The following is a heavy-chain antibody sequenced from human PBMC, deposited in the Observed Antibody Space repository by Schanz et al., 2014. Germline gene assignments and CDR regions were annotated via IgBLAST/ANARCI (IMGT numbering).Heavy chain of an antibody. CDR1: GYTFTSDS. CDR3: ARDGVDATAGGNY. V-gene: IGHV1-46*03. Sequence: QVQLVQSGAEVKKPGASVKVSCKASGYTFTSDSMHWVRQAPGQGLEWMGMINPSGGSTTYAQKFQGRVTMTRDTSTSTVYMELSSLRSEDTAVYYWARDGVDATAGGNYWGQGTLVTVSA. J-gene: IGHJ4*02. D-gene: IGHD6-13*01. CDR2: INPSGGST.